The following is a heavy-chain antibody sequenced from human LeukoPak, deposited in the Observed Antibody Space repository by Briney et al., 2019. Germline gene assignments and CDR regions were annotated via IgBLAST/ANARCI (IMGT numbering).Heavy chain of an antibody. V-gene: IGHV3-30*03. CDR2: ISYDGSNK. D-gene: IGHD2-21*02. J-gene: IGHJ4*02. Sequence: GALRLSCAASGFTFSSYGMHWVRQAPGKGLEWVAVISYDGSNKYYADSVKGRFTISRDNSKNTLYLQMNSLRAEDTAVYYCARTYCAEDCSIRYFDYWGQGTLVTVSS. CDR3: ARTYCAEDCSIRYFDY. CDR1: GFTFSSYG.